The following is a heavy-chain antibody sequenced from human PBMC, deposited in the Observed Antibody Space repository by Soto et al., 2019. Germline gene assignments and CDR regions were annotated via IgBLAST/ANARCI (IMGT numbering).Heavy chain of an antibody. D-gene: IGHD3-22*01. J-gene: IGHJ5*02. V-gene: IGHV3-11*06. CDR3: VRWLEVLTTSDT. CDR2: ISSSSRDT. CDR1: GFNFSANY. Sequence: PGGSLRLSCAASGFNFSANYLSWVRQAPGKGLEWISYISSSSRDTEYADSVKGRFMISRDNAKGSMSLQMNSLRVEDTAIYYRVRWLEVLTTSDTCGQAT.